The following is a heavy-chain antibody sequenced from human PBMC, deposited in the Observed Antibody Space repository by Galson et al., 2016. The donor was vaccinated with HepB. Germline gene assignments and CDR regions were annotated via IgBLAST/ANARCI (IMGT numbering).Heavy chain of an antibody. V-gene: IGHV4-39*01. D-gene: IGHD3-10*01. CDR3: ATQKLLWFGEGDF. J-gene: IGHJ4*02. CDR2: IHYSGST. Sequence: ETLSLTCTVSGGSISSSSSYWGWIRQPPGKGLEWIGSIHYSGSTYYNPSLKSRVTMSVDTSKTQFSLRLTSVTAADTAVYYRATQKLLWFGEGDFWGQGTLVTVSS. CDR1: GGSISSSSSY.